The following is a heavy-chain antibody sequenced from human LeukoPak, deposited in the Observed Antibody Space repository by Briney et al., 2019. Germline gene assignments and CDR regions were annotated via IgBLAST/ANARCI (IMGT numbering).Heavy chain of an antibody. D-gene: IGHD1-26*01. CDR1: GFTFGDYP. Sequence: GGSLRLSCAASGFTFGDYPMHWIRQTPGQGLEWVSLISPDGGRSFQADSVRGRFTISRDNSKNSLYLQTNSLRSEDTALYYCAKDMGGSGRNWASNWFDPWGQGTLVTVSS. CDR2: ISPDGGRS. CDR3: AKDMGGSGRNWASNWFDP. J-gene: IGHJ5*02. V-gene: IGHV3-43*02.